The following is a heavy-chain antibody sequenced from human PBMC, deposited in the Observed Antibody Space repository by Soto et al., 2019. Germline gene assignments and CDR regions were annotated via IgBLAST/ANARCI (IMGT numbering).Heavy chain of an antibody. J-gene: IGHJ4*02. Sequence: EVPVVESGGGLVQPGGSLRLSCAASGFSVSSNYMSWVRQAPGKGLEWVSIIFSGGSTYYADSVKGRFTISRDNSKNNLFLQMNSLRAEDTAVYYCARGASGDSYRSPAFDSWGQGTLVTVSS. CDR3: ARGASGDSYRSPAFDS. D-gene: IGHD5-18*01. CDR2: IFSGGST. V-gene: IGHV3-66*01. CDR1: GFSVSSNY.